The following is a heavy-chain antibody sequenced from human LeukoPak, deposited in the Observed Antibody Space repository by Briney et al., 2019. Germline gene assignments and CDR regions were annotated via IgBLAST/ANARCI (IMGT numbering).Heavy chain of an antibody. CDR2: ISAYNGNT. CDR3: AREGSYYYDSSGFDY. V-gene: IGHV1-18*01. Sequence: ASVKVSCKASGYTFTSYGISWVRQAPGQGLEWMGWISAYNGNTNYAQKLQGRVTMTTDTSTSTAYMELRSLRSDDTAVYYCAREGSYYYDSSGFDYWGQETLVTVSS. CDR1: GYTFTSYG. J-gene: IGHJ4*02. D-gene: IGHD3-22*01.